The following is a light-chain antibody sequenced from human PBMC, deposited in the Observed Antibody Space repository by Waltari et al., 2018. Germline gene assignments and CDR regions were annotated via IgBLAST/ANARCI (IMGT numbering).Light chain of an antibody. V-gene: IGKV3-11*01. Sequence: EIVLTQSPATLSLSPGERATLSCRASQSVDMYLYWYQQRPGQAPRLLIYDTSNRSTDIPARFSGSGSETDFSLTISSLEPEDFAVYYCQQRRNWPLTYGGGTKVEIK. CDR2: DTS. J-gene: IGKJ4*01. CDR1: QSVDMY. CDR3: QQRRNWPLT.